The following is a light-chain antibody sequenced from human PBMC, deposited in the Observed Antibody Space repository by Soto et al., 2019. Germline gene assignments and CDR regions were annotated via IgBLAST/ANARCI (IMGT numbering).Light chain of an antibody. CDR3: QQYNSYSWK. V-gene: IGKV1-5*01. J-gene: IGKJ1*01. Sequence: DIQMTQSPSSLSASVGYIVTITCRASQSISSWLAWYQQKPGKAPKLLIYDASSLESGVPSRFSGSGSGTEFTLTISSLQPDDFATYYCQQYNSYSWKFGQGTKVDIK. CDR1: QSISSW. CDR2: DAS.